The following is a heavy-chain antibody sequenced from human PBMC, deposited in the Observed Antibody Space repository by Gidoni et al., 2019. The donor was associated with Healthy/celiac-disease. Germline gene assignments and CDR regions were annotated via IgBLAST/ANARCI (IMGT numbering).Heavy chain of an antibody. J-gene: IGHJ3*02. CDR1: GFTVSSNY. V-gene: IGHV3-53*02. Sequence: EVQLVETGGGLIQPGGSLRLSCAASGFTVSSNYMSWVRQAPGKGLEWVSVIYSGGSTYYADSVKGRFTISRDNSKNTLYLQMNSLRAEDTAVYYCARGEGSALTDAAFDIWGQGTMVTVSS. CDR3: ARGEGSALTDAAFDI. CDR2: IYSGGST.